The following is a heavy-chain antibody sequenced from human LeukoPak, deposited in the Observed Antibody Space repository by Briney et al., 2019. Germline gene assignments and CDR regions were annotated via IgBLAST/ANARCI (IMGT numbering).Heavy chain of an antibody. D-gene: IGHD1-1*01. CDR3: ARHETGPYFDY. Sequence: GESLKISCKGCGYSFTSYWIGWVRPMPGKGLECMGIIYPGDSDTRYSPSFQGQVTISADKSISTAYLQWSSLKASDTAIYYCARHETGPYFDYWGQGTLVTVSS. CDR1: GYSFTSYW. V-gene: IGHV5-51*01. J-gene: IGHJ4*02. CDR2: IYPGDSDT.